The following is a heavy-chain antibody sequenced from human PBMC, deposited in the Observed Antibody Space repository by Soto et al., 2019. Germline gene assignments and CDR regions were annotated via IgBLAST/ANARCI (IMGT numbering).Heavy chain of an antibody. Sequence: QVQLQESGPGLVKPSQTLSLTCTVSGGSISSGDYYWSWIRQPPGKGLEWIGYIYYSGSTYYNPSLKSRVTIPVDTTKNPFSLKLSSVPAADTAVYYCARVPSSWYYFDYWGQGTLVTVSS. CDR3: ARVPSSWYYFDY. J-gene: IGHJ4*02. V-gene: IGHV4-30-4*01. CDR2: IYYSGST. CDR1: GGSISSGDYY. D-gene: IGHD6-13*01.